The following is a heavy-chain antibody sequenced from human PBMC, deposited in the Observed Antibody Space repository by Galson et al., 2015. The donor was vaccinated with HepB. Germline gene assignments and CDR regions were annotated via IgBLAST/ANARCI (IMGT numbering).Heavy chain of an antibody. CDR3: AREWYYGSGSGASRGYYYMDV. J-gene: IGHJ6*03. Sequence: LRLSCAASGFTVSSHYMSWVRQAPGKGLEWVSVIYSGGSTYYADSVKGRFTISRDNSKNTLYLQMNSLRAEDTAVYYCAREWYYGSGSGASRGYYYMDVWGKGTTVTVSS. CDR2: IYSGGST. D-gene: IGHD3-10*01. V-gene: IGHV3-66*01. CDR1: GFTVSSHY.